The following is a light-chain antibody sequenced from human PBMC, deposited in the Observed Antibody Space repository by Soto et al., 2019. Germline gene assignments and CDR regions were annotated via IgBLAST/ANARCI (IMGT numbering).Light chain of an antibody. V-gene: IGKV3-15*01. CDR2: GAS. CDR1: QSINRN. Sequence: EIVMTQSPPSLSVSPGERATLSCRASQSINRNLAWYQQKAGQTPSLLIFGASTRAAGIPARFSGSGSGTEFTLTISSLQSEDFAVYYCHQYENWPKTFGQGTKVDIK. CDR3: HQYENWPKT. J-gene: IGKJ1*01.